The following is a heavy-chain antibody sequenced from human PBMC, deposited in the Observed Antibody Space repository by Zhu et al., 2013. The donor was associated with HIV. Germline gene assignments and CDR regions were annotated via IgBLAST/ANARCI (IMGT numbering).Heavy chain of an antibody. Sequence: QVQLVQSGAEVKKPGSSVKVSCKASGGTFSSYAISWVRQAPGQGLEWMGGIIPIFGTANYAQKFQGRVTITADESTSTAYMELSSLRSEDTAVYYCAREGLDCSGGSCQILGWFDPWGQGTLVTVSS. J-gene: IGHJ5*02. CDR2: IIPIFGTA. D-gene: IGHD2-15*01. CDR3: AREGLDCSGGSCQILGWFDP. CDR1: GGTFSSYA. V-gene: IGHV1-69*01.